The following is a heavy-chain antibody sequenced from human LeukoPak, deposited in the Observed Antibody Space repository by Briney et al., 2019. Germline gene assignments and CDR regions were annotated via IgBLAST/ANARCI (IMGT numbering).Heavy chain of an antibody. D-gene: IGHD1-26*01. J-gene: IGHJ5*02. Sequence: SETLSLTCAVSGGSISSSSYYWGWIRQPPGKGLEWIGSIYYSGSTYYNPSLKSRVTISVDTSKNQFSLKLSSVTVADTAVYYCARYEWELPYNWFDPWGQGTLVTVSS. CDR2: IYYSGST. V-gene: IGHV4-39*07. CDR1: GGSISSSSYY. CDR3: ARYEWELPYNWFDP.